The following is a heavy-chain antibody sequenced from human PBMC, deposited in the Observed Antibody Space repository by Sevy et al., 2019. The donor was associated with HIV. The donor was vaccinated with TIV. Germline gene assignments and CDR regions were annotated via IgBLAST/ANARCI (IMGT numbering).Heavy chain of an antibody. CDR2: ISSYSYI. V-gene: IGHV3-21*01. D-gene: IGHD3-16*01. CDR1: GFTFTSYS. J-gene: IGHJ4*02. CDR3: ARDGGNYFDY. Sequence: GGSLRLSCEASGFTFTSYSMNWVRQAPGKGLEWVSSISSYSYISYADSLKGRFTVSSDNAKNSLYLQMNSLRAEDMAVYYCARDGGNYFDYWGQGTLVTVSS.